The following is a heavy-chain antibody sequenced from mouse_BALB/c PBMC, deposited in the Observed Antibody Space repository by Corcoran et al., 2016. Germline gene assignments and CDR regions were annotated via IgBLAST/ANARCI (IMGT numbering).Heavy chain of an antibody. V-gene: IGHV1S136*01. Sequence: EVQLQLSGPELVKPGASVKMSCKASGYTFTSYVMHWVKQKPGQGLEWIGYINPYNDGTKYNEKFKGKATLTSDKSSSTAYMELSSLTSEDSAVYYCAGAQLGQYFYVCGAGTTVTVSS. D-gene: IGHD4-1*02. CDR1: GYTFTSYV. CDR3: AGAQLGQYFYV. J-gene: IGHJ1*01. CDR2: INPYNDGT.